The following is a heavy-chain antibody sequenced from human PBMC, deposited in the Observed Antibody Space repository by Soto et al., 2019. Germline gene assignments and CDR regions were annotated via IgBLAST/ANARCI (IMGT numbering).Heavy chain of an antibody. CDR2: IGRRNDI. J-gene: IGHJ6*02. CDR3: AREETAWPLAYGLDV. V-gene: IGHV3-21*01. Sequence: GGSLRLSCEASGFSFSTYSMHWVRQAPGKGLEWVSSIGRRNDIYYADSVKGRFTISRDNAKNSVSLQMNSLRDEDTAVYYCAREETAWPLAYGLDVWGQGTTVTVSS. D-gene: IGHD2-21*02. CDR1: GFSFSTYS.